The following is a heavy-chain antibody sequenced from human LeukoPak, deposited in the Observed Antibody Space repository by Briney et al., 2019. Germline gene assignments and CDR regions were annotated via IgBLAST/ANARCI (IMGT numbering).Heavy chain of an antibody. D-gene: IGHD3-10*01. CDR3: ARDMTELWFGELSYGFDY. Sequence: PGGSLRLSSAASGFTFSSYSMNWVRQAPGKGLEWVSSISSSSSYIYYADSVKGRFTISRDNAKNSLYLQMNSLRAEDTAVYYCARDMTELWFGELSYGFDYWGQGTLVTVSS. CDR2: ISSSSSYI. V-gene: IGHV3-21*01. CDR1: GFTFSSYS. J-gene: IGHJ4*02.